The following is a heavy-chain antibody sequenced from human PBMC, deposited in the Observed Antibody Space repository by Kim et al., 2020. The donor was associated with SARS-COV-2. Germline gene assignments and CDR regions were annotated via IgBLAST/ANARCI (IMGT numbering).Heavy chain of an antibody. CDR3: AKVVRIRGSGSYYHFDY. V-gene: IGHV3-23*01. D-gene: IGHD3-10*01. CDR2: ISGSGGST. CDR1: GFTFSSYA. J-gene: IGHJ4*02. Sequence: GGSLRLSCAASGFTFSSYAMSWVRQAPGKGLEWVSAISGSGGSTYYADSVKGRFTISRDNSKNTLYLQMNSLRAEDTAVYYCAKVVRIRGSGSYYHFDYWGQGTLVTVSS.